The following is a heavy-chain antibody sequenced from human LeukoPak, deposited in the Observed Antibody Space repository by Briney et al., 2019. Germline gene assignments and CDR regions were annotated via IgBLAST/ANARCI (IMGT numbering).Heavy chain of an antibody. D-gene: IGHD3-9*01. CDR1: GGSISSGNYY. V-gene: IGHV4-61*09. Sequence: SETLSLTCTVSGGSISSGNYYWNWIRQPAGKGLEWIGHIYTSGSTSYNPSLKSRVTISVDTSKNQFSLKLSSVTAADTAVYYCARDPDVLTGYSPWGQGTLVTVSS. CDR2: IYTSGST. CDR3: ARDPDVLTGYSP. J-gene: IGHJ5*02.